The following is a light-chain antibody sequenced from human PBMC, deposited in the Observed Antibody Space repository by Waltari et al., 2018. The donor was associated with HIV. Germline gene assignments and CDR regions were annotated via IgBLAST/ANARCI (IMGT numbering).Light chain of an antibody. CDR1: SSNIGSNA. Sequence: QSVLTQPPSESGTPGQRVTFSCSGSSSNIGSNAVNWYQQLPGTAPKLLIYDNDQRPSGVPDRFSGSKSGTSASLAISGLQSEDEADYYCAAWDDSLNGHVTFGGGTKLTVL. CDR2: DND. V-gene: IGLV1-44*01. J-gene: IGLJ2*01. CDR3: AAWDDSLNGHVT.